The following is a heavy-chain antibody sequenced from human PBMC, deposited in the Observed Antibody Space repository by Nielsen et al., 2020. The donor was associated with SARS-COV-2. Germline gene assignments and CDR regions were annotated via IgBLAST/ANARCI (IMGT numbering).Heavy chain of an antibody. CDR2: ISGHNGDT. CDR3: ARDPGYSNNTYNWFDS. Sequence: ASVKVSCKASGYTFTNYGISWVRQAPGQGLEWLGWISGHNGDTYYAQKVQDRLTLTADSSTSTAFLELTSLTSDDTAVYFCARDPGYSNNTYNWFDSWGQGILVTVSS. V-gene: IGHV1-18*04. CDR1: GYTFTNYG. J-gene: IGHJ5*01. D-gene: IGHD5-18*01.